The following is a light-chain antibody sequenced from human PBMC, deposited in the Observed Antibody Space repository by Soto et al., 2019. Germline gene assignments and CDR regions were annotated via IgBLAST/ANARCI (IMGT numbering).Light chain of an antibody. CDR3: QQYNSYRRT. Sequence: DIPMTQSPSTLSASVGDRVTITCRASQSISSWLAWYQQKPGKAPKLLIYKASSLESGVPSRFSGSGSGTEFTLTISSPQPDDFATYYCQQYNSYRRTFGQGTKVEIK. J-gene: IGKJ1*01. CDR1: QSISSW. CDR2: KAS. V-gene: IGKV1-5*03.